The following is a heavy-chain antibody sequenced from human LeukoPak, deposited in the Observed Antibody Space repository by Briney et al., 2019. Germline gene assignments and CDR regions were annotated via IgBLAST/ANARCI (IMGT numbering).Heavy chain of an antibody. D-gene: IGHD6-13*01. CDR3: ARDGAATSNYYFDY. V-gene: IGHV6-1*01. CDR2: TYYRSKWSN. CDR1: GDSVSTNSAA. Sequence: PSQTLSLTCAISGDSVSTNSAAWNWIRQSPSRGLEWLGRTYYRSKWSNDYALSVKSRIIINPDTSKNQFSLYLNSVTPEDTAVYYCARDGAATSNYYFDYWGQGTLVTVSS. J-gene: IGHJ4*02.